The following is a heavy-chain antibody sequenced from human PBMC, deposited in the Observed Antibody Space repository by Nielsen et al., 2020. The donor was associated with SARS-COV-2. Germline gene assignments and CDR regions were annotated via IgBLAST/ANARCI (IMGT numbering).Heavy chain of an antibody. Sequence: GESLKISCAASGFSFSDHWMTWVRQAPGKGLEWVANIEEHGGEGFYVDSVRGRFTISRDNAKNSLYLQMNSLRAEDTAVYYCAGNEPSYYYYYGMDVWGQGTTVTVSS. CDR3: AGNEPSYYYYYGMDV. V-gene: IGHV3-7*01. CDR2: IEEHGGEG. D-gene: IGHD1-1*01. CDR1: GFSFSDHW. J-gene: IGHJ6*02.